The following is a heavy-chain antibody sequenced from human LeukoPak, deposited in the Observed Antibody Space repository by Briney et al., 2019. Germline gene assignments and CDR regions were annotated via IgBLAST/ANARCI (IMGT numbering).Heavy chain of an antibody. CDR3: AQGMLFCTSTSCSIY. J-gene: IGHJ4*02. CDR2: IRYDGSNK. CDR1: GFTFSAYG. V-gene: IGHV3-30*02. Sequence: PGRSLRLSCAASGFTFSAYGMHWVRQAPGKGLEWVAFIRYDGSNKYYADSVKGRFTISRDNSKTTMYLHMNSLRAEDTALYYCAQGMLFCTSTSCSIYWGQGTLVTVSS. D-gene: IGHD2-2*01.